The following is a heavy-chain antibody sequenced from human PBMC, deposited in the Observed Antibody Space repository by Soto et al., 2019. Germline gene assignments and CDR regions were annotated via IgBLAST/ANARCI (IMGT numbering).Heavy chain of an antibody. Sequence: SETLSITCTVSVGSSNNYFWSWIRQPAGKGLEWIGRIYTSGSTNYNPSLKSRVTMSVDTSKNQFSLKLSSVTAADTAVYYCARDPAKYSSSYYFDPWGQGTLVTVSS. CDR3: ARDPAKYSSSYYFDP. V-gene: IGHV4-4*07. CDR1: VGSSNNYF. CDR2: IYTSGST. D-gene: IGHD1-26*01. J-gene: IGHJ5*02.